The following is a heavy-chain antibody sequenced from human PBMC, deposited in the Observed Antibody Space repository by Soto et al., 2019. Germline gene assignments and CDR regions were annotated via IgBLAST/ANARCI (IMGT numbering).Heavy chain of an antibody. CDR3: PGRFWGRTPVRYYGLDL. V-gene: IGHV1-69*13. CDR2: IIPIFGTA. Sequence: SVKVSCKASGGTFSSYAISWVRQAPGQGLEWMGGIIPIFGTASYAQKFQGRVTITADESTSRAYRELSSLRSEDTAVYYCPGRFWGRTPVRYYGLDLWGPGTTVRVSS. J-gene: IGHJ6*02. CDR1: GGTFSSYA. D-gene: IGHD3-16*01.